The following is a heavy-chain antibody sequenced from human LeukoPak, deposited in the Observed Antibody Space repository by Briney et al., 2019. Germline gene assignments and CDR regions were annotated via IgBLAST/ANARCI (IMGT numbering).Heavy chain of an antibody. J-gene: IGHJ3*02. CDR3: ARPGPRRYFDAFDI. V-gene: IGHV4-34*01. Sequence: SETLSLTCAVYGGSFSGYYWSWIRQPPGKGLEWIGEINHSGSTNYNPSLKSRVTISVDTSKNQFSLKLSSVTAADTAVYYCARPGPRRYFDAFDIWGQGTMVTVSS. CDR2: INHSGST. CDR1: GGSFSGYY. D-gene: IGHD3-9*01.